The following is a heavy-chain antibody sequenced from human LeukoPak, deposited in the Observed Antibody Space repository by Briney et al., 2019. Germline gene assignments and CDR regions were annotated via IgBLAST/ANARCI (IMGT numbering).Heavy chain of an antibody. J-gene: IGHJ5*02. CDR1: GGSFSGYY. Sequence: PSETLSLTCAVYGGSFSGYYWSWIRQPPGKGLEWIGEINHSGSTNYNPSLKSRVTISVDTSKNQFSLKLSSVTAADTAVYCCARGSTGVWFDPWGQGTLVTVSS. CDR3: ARGSTGVWFDP. V-gene: IGHV4-34*01. D-gene: IGHD4-11*01. CDR2: INHSGST.